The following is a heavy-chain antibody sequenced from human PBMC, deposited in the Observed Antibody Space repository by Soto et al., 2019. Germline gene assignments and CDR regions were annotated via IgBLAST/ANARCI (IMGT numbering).Heavy chain of an antibody. Sequence: GGSLRLSCAASGFTFSSYWMTWVRQAPGKGLEWVANIKQDGSEKYYVDSVKGRFTISRDDSKSIAYLQMNSLKTEDTAVYYCTRDLSLYYYDSSGSYWPDYWGQGTLVTVSS. V-gene: IGHV3-7*03. J-gene: IGHJ4*02. CDR3: TRDLSLYYYDSSGSYWPDY. CDR2: IKQDGSEK. D-gene: IGHD3-22*01. CDR1: GFTFSSYW.